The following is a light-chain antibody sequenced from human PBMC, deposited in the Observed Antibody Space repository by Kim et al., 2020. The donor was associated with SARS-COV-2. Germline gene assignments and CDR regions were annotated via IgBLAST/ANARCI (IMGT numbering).Light chain of an antibody. CDR3: SSYAGGRYV. CDR2: EVT. CDR1: SSDIGAYNY. V-gene: IGLV2-8*01. J-gene: IGLJ1*01. Sequence: QSALTQPPSASGSPGQSVTISCTGTSSDIGAYNYVSWYQQHPGTPRKLVICEVTQRPSGVPNRFSGSKSGNTASLIISGLQAEDEADYYCSSYAGGRYVFGTGTRVTVL.